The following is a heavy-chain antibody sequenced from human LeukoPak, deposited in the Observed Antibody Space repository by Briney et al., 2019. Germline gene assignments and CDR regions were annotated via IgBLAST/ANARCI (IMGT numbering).Heavy chain of an antibody. Sequence: GGSLRLSCAASGFTFSSYGMNWVRQAPGKGLEWVSYISSSSGTIYYADSVRGRFTISRDNAKNSLYLQMNSLRDEDTAVCYCARASLYCSGGTCYEVWFDPWGQGTLVTVSS. CDR3: ARASLYCSGGTCYEVWFDP. D-gene: IGHD2-15*01. V-gene: IGHV3-48*02. J-gene: IGHJ5*02. CDR1: GFTFSSYG. CDR2: ISSSSGTI.